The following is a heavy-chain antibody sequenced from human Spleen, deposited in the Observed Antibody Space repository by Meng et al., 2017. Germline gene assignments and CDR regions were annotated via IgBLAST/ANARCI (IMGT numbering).Heavy chain of an antibody. D-gene: IGHD6-13*01. J-gene: IGHJ4*02. V-gene: IGHV1-2*06. CDR2: IDPKSDNT. CDR1: GYNFPDYY. Sequence: QGQLVQSGAEVKKPGASVKVSSKPSGYNFPDYYIHWVRRAPGQGLEWMGRIDPKSDNTHYAQKFQGRVTMTRDTSISTAYMELSGLRSDDTAVYYCARDEDISAAGKLFGNYWGQGTLVTVSS. CDR3: ARDEDISAAGKLFGNY.